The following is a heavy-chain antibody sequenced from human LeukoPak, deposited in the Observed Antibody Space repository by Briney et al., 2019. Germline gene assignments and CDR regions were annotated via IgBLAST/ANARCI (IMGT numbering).Heavy chain of an antibody. CDR3: ARDLSPSMSGSVWYDAFDI. CDR1: GFSFSDSW. CDR2: IRRDGSVK. V-gene: IGHV3-7*01. J-gene: IGHJ3*02. D-gene: IGHD6-19*01. Sequence: SGGSLRLSCVGSGFSFSDSWMTWVRQVPGKGLEWVANIRRDGSVKNYVDSVRGRFTVSRDNAKNSLSLQMNDLRAEDTAIYYCARDLSPSMSGSVWYDAFDIWGQGTTVTVSS.